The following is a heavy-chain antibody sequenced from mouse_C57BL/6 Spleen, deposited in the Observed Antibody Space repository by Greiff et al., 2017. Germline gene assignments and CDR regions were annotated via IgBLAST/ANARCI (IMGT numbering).Heavy chain of an antibody. Sequence: QVQLKQSGAELARPGASVKMSCKASGYTFTSYTMHWVKQRPGQGLEWIGYINPSSGYTKYNQKFKDKATLTADKSSSTAYMQLSSLTSEDSAVYYCARGYYSNQFFDVWGTGTTVTVSS. V-gene: IGHV1-4*01. D-gene: IGHD2-5*01. J-gene: IGHJ1*03. CDR1: GYTFTSYT. CDR2: INPSSGYT. CDR3: ARGYYSNQFFDV.